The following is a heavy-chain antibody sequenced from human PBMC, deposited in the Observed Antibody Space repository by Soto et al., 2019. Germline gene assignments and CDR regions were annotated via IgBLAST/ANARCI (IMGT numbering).Heavy chain of an antibody. Sequence: EVQLVESGGDLVQPGGSLRLSCAASGFTFSTYNMNWVRQAPGKGLEWVSYISGGSGYIYSADSVKGRFTISRDNANNSMYLRMNSLRAEDTAVYYCARGVDCSGGRCVLDYWGQGTLVTVSS. V-gene: IGHV3-21*01. D-gene: IGHD2-15*01. J-gene: IGHJ4*02. CDR2: ISGGSGYI. CDR1: GFTFSTYN. CDR3: ARGVDCSGGRCVLDY.